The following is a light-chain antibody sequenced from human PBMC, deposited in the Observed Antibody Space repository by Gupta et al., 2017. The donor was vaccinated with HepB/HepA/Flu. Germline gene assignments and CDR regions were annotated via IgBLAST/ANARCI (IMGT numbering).Light chain of an antibody. CDR1: NSDY. CDR2: NVV. V-gene: IGLV2-14*01. CDR3: SSYTFTSTLVV. J-gene: IGLJ2*01. Sequence: QSALAQPASVSGSPGQSITISCTGTNSDYVSWYQQYPVKAPKLFLYNVVDRPSGVSHRFSGSKSGNTASLTISGLQAEDEAHYYCSSYTFTSTLVVFGGGTHLTVL.